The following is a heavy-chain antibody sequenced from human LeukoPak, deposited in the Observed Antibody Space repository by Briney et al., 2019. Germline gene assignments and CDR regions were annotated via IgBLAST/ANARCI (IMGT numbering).Heavy chain of an antibody. Sequence: GGSLRLSCAASGFTFSSYGMHWVRQAPGKGLEWVAVIWYDGSNKYYADSVKGRFTISRDNYKNTLYLQMNSLRAEDTAVYYCARGKYSSGWDDFDYWGQGTLVTVSS. J-gene: IGHJ4*02. CDR2: IWYDGSNK. D-gene: IGHD6-19*01. CDR1: GFTFSSYG. CDR3: ARGKYSSGWDDFDY. V-gene: IGHV3-33*01.